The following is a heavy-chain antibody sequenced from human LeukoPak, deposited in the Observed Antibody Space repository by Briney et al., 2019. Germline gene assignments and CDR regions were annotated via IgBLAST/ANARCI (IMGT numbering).Heavy chain of an antibody. CDR1: GASVSSYY. CDR2: IDASGST. D-gene: IGHD3-9*01. Sequence: SETLSLTCTVSGASVSSYYWIWIRQPAGRGLEWIGRIDASGSTNYNPSLKSRVTMSVDSSKNQFSLKVSSVTAADTAVYYCARKDGDIWGQGTLVTVSS. V-gene: IGHV4-4*07. J-gene: IGHJ4*02. CDR3: ARKDGDI.